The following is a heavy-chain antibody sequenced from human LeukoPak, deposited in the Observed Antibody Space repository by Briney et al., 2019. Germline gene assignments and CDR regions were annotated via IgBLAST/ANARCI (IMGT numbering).Heavy chain of an antibody. Sequence: WASVTVSCKASGGTFSSYAISWVRQAPEQGLEWMGEIIPIFGTANYAQKFQGRVTITADESTSTAYMELSSLRSEDTAVYYCARDNSGYDSDDAFDIWGQGTMVTVSS. CDR1: GGTFSSYA. J-gene: IGHJ3*02. V-gene: IGHV1-69*13. CDR3: ARDNSGYDSDDAFDI. CDR2: IIPIFGTA. D-gene: IGHD5-12*01.